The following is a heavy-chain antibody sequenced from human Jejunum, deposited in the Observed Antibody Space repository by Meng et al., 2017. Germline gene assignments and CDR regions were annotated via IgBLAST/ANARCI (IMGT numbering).Heavy chain of an antibody. J-gene: IGHJ4*02. CDR2: IYSGARI. V-gene: IGHV3-53*01. D-gene: IGHD6-19*01. CDR3: ARDPTAVANKPQYYIDY. CDR1: GFTVSSNY. Sequence: GGSLRLSCAASGFTVSSNYMSWVRQAAGKGLEWVSVIYSGARICYVESVKGRSTISRENSKNTLDLQRNSLGAEDTVVHYCARDPTAVANKPQYYIDYWGQGTLVTVSS.